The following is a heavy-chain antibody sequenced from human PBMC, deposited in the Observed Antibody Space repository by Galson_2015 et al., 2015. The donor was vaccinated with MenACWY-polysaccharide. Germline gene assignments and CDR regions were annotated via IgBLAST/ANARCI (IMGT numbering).Heavy chain of an antibody. CDR1: GFTFSSYR. J-gene: IGHJ4*02. D-gene: IGHD6-19*01. CDR3: ASISSGWSNY. CDR2: ISSSSSTI. Sequence: SLRLSCAASGFTFSSYRMNWVRQAPGKGLEWVSYISSSSSTIYYADSVKGRFTISRDNAKNSLYLQMNSLRDEDTAVYYCASISSGWSNYWGQGTLVTVSS. V-gene: IGHV3-48*02.